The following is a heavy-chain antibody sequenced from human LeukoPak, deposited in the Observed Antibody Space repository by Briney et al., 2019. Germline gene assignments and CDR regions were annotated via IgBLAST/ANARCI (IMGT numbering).Heavy chain of an antibody. Sequence: SETLSLTCTVSGGSISSYYWSWIRQPAGRGLEWIGRIYTSGSTNYNPSLKSRVTMSVDTSKNQFSLKLSSVTAADTAVYYCARDVVSTSWRGFDPWGQGTLVTVSS. CDR3: ARDVVSTSWRGFDP. V-gene: IGHV4-4*07. J-gene: IGHJ5*02. CDR1: GGSISSYY. CDR2: IYTSGST. D-gene: IGHD2-2*01.